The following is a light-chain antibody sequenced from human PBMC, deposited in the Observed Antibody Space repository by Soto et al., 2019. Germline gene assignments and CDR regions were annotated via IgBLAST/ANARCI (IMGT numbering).Light chain of an antibody. V-gene: IGKV1-39*01. CDR2: AAS. Sequence: ASQSIRNYLNWYQQTPGKATKLLINAASNLQSGVPSRFSGSGSGTDFTLTISSLQHEDFATYSCQQSDSSPLTFAGGAKGGYQ. CDR1: QSIRNY. J-gene: IGKJ4*01. CDR3: QQSDSSPLT.